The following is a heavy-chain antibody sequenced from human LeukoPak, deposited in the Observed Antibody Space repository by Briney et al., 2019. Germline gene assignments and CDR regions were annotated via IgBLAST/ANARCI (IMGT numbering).Heavy chain of an antibody. V-gene: IGHV4-59*01. D-gene: IGHD2-21*02. CDR3: AREAYCGGDCYPGFDY. J-gene: IGHJ4*02. Sequence: PSETLSLTCTVSGGSISSYYWSWIRQPPGRGLEWIGYTYYSGSTNYNPSLTCRVTISIDTAKNQISLKLSSVTAADTAVYYCAREAYCGGDCYPGFDYWGQGTLVTVSS. CDR1: GGSISSYY. CDR2: TYYSGST.